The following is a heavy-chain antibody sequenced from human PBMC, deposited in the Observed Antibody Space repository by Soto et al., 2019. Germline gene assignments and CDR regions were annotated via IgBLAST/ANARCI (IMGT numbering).Heavy chain of an antibody. Sequence: PGGSLRLSCAASGFTFSSYSMNWVRQAPGKGLEWVSSISSSSSYIYYADSVKGRFTISRDNAKNSLYLQMNSLRAEDTAVYYCARDLLDCSSTSCYTYNWFDPWGQGTLVTVSS. D-gene: IGHD2-2*02. CDR3: ARDLLDCSSTSCYTYNWFDP. CDR2: ISSSSSYI. V-gene: IGHV3-21*01. J-gene: IGHJ5*02. CDR1: GFTFSSYS.